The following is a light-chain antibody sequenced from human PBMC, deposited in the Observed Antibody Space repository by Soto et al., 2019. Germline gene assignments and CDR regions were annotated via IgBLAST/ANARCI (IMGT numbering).Light chain of an antibody. J-gene: IGKJ5*01. Sequence: EMVITQSRLTLRFTPGGPASISCRSIHSLLYNNTYNYLDWYVQKPGQPPQLLIYFGSNRAPGAPDRFSGSGSGTDLTLKINRVEAEDVGTYYCMQALQSLTFGQGTRLETK. CDR1: HSLLYNNTYNY. CDR3: MQALQSLT. V-gene: IGKV2-28*01. CDR2: FGS.